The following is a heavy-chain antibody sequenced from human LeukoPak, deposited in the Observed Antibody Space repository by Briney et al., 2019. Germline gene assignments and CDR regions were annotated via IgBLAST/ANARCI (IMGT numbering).Heavy chain of an antibody. J-gene: IGHJ4*02. CDR2: INTDTKKA. D-gene: IGHD6-13*01. Sequence: ASVKVSCKASGYTFTNYAMNWVRQAPGQGLEWMGWINTDTKKATYAQDYTGRFVFSLDTSVSTAYLQISSLKAEDTAVYYCARPPPGFIAGIYYFDFWGQGTLVTVSS. V-gene: IGHV7-4-1*02. CDR1: GYTFTNYA. CDR3: ARPPPGFIAGIYYFDF.